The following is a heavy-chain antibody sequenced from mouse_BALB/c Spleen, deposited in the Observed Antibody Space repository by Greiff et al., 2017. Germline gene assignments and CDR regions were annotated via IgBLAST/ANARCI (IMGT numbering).Heavy chain of an antibody. CDR3: ARRGVRSYSMDY. CDR1: GFAFRSYD. J-gene: IGHJ4*01. V-gene: IGHV5-12-1*01. Sequence: EVQLMESGGGLVKPGGSLKLSCAASGFAFRSYDMSWVRQTPEKRLEWVASISSGGGSTYYPDTVKGRFTISRDNAKNTLYLQMSSLKSEDTAVYYCARRGVRSYSMDYWGQGTSVTVSA. CDR2: ISSGGGST.